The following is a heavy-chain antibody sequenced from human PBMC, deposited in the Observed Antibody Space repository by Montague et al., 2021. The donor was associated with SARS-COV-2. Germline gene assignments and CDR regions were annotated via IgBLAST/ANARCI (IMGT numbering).Heavy chain of an antibody. CDR1: GFSLSTSGMC. Sequence: PALVKPTQTLTLTCTFSGFSLSTSGMCMTWIRQPPGKALEWLARIDWDGDKYYNTSLKSRLTISKDTSKNLVVLTMTNMDPVDTATYYCAHSSIAAAGTTRGRFDPWGQGTLVTVSS. D-gene: IGHD6-13*01. CDR2: IDWDGDK. V-gene: IGHV2-70*12. J-gene: IGHJ5*02. CDR3: AHSSIAAAGTTRGRFDP.